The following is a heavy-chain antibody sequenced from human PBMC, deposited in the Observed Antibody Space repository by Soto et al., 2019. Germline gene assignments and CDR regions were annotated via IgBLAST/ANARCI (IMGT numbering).Heavy chain of an antibody. V-gene: IGHV4-38-2*01. J-gene: IGHJ6*02. Sequence: PSETLSLTCAVSGDSITSIYHWAWIRQPPGRGLEWVASIYHSGTTYYNPSLKSRVTISVDTSKNQFSLKLSSVTAADTAVYYCARGGGTRGSYYDFWSGYSRYYYGMDVWGQGTTVTVSS. CDR3: ARGGGTRGSYYDFWSGYSRYYYGMDV. CDR2: IYHSGTT. D-gene: IGHD3-3*01. CDR1: GDSITSIYH.